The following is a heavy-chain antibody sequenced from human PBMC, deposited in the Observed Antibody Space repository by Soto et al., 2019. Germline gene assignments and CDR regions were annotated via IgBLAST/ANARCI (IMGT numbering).Heavy chain of an antibody. Sequence: EVQLVESGGDLVQRGGSLRLSCAASGFTFSRSWMSWVRQAPGKGLEWVANTNEDGSQINYVDSVKGRFTASRDNAKNLLFLQMNNLRGEDTAIYYCARDPRKGAIDYWGQGTLVTVSS. D-gene: IGHD3-16*01. J-gene: IGHJ4*02. V-gene: IGHV3-7*01. CDR1: GFTFSRSW. CDR3: ARDPRKGAIDY. CDR2: TNEDGSQI.